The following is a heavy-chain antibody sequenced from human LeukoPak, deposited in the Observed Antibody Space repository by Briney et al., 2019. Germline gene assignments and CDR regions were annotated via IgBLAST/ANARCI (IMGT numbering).Heavy chain of an antibody. CDR3: ASKGRNYYYGSGSYYNRFAY. J-gene: IGHJ4*02. Sequence: GGSLRLSCAASGFTFSDYYMSWIRQAPGKGLEWVSYISSSGSTIYYADSVKGRFTISRDNAKNSLYPQMNSLRAEDTAVYYCASKGRNYYYGSGSYYNRFAYWGQGTLVTVSS. CDR1: GFTFSDYY. CDR2: ISSSGSTI. D-gene: IGHD3-10*01. V-gene: IGHV3-11*01.